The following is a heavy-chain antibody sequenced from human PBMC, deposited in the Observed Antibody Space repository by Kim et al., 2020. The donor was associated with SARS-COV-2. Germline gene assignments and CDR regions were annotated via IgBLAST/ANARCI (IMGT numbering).Heavy chain of an antibody. CDR2: ISAYNGNT. V-gene: IGHV1-18*01. CDR1: GYTFTSYG. CDR3: ARDDRPRITDPDWFDP. Sequence: ASVKVSCKASGYTFTSYGISWVRQASGQGLEWMGWISAYNGNTNYAQKLQGRVTMTTDTSTSTAYMELRSLRSDDTAVYYCARDDRPRITDPDWFDPWGQGTLVTVSS. J-gene: IGHJ5*02. D-gene: IGHD3-10*01.